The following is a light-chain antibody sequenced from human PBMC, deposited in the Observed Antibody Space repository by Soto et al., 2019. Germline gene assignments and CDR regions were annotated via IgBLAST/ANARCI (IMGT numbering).Light chain of an antibody. V-gene: IGKV1-5*03. Sequence: IQMTQSPSTLSASLGARVPMTCRASQSLDRDYLAWYQQKPGKAPNLLIYKASTLESGVPSRFSGGGSGTAFTLTISSLQPDDFATYYCHQYDSYPRTFGQGTKV. CDR1: QSLDRDY. CDR3: HQYDSYPRT. J-gene: IGKJ1*01. CDR2: KAS.